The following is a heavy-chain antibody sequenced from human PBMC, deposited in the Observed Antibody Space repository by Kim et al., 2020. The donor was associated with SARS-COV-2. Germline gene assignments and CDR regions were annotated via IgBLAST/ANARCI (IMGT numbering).Heavy chain of an antibody. J-gene: IGHJ5*02. CDR2: SKRYN. D-gene: IGHD3-16*01. CDR3: ASGLGGRFDP. V-gene: IGHV6-1*01. Sequence: SKRYNYYAVSVKSRITINPDTSKNQFSLQLNSVTPEDTAVYYCASGLGGRFDPWGQGTLVTVSS.